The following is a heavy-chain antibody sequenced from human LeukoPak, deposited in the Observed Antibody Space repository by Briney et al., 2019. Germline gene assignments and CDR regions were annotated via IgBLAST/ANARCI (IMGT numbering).Heavy chain of an antibody. V-gene: IGHV3-7*01. J-gene: IGHJ4*02. CDR2: IKQDGSEK. D-gene: IGHD2-8*01. CDR1: GFTFGTHW. CDR3: ARGMRHLPDYFDP. Sequence: GGSLRLSCAVSGFTFGTHWMSWVRQAPGKGLEWVASIKQDGSEKYYVDSVKGRFTISRDNAKNSLYLQMNSLRAEDTAVYYCARGMRHLPDYFDPWGQGTLVTVSS.